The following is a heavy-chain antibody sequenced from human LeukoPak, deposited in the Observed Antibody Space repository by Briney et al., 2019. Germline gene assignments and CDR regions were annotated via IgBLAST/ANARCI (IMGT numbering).Heavy chain of an antibody. J-gene: IGHJ6*03. V-gene: IGHV1-46*01. CDR1: GYTFTIYY. CDR3: AREHGGGLGGSVGGLFASYYTYYYMDV. Sequence: ASVKVSCKASGYTFTIYYIHWVRQAPGQGLEWMGMINPSDGATTYAQRFQGRVTMTRDMSTTTVYMDLRSLRSEDTAVYFCAREHGGGLGGSVGGLFASYYTYYYMDVWGRGTTVTVSS. CDR2: INPSDGAT. D-gene: IGHD3-16*01.